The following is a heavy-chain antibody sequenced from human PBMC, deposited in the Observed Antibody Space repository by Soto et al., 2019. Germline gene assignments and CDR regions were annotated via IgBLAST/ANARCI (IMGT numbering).Heavy chain of an antibody. D-gene: IGHD6-13*01. V-gene: IGHV1-18*01. J-gene: IGHJ5*02. CDR1: GYTFTSYG. Sequence: ASVKVSCKASGYTFTSYGISWVRQAPGQGLEWMGWISAYNGNTNYAQKLQGRVTMTTDTSTSTAYMELRSLRSDDTAVYYCARDRIAAADYNWFDPWGQGTLVTVSS. CDR2: ISAYNGNT. CDR3: ARDRIAAADYNWFDP.